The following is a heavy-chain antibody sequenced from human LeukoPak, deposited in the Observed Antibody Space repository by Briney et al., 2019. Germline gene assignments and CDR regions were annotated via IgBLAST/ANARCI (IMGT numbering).Heavy chain of an antibody. Sequence: ASVKVSCKASGYTFTGYYMHWVRQAPGQGLEWMGWINPNSGGTNYAQKFQGRVTMTRDTSISTAYMELSRLRSDDTAVYYCARAALPRRIVVVPAAISGGFDYWGQGTLVTVSS. CDR1: GYTFTGYY. J-gene: IGHJ4*02. D-gene: IGHD2-2*01. CDR2: INPNSGGT. V-gene: IGHV1-2*02. CDR3: ARAALPRRIVVVPAAISGGFDY.